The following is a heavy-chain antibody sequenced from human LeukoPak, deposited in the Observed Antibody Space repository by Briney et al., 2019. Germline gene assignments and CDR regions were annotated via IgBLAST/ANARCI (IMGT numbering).Heavy chain of an antibody. CDR3: ARTSLGYCSSTSCSYYYYYMDV. V-gene: IGHV1-69*05. J-gene: IGHJ6*03. Sequence: SVKVSCKASGGTFSSYAISWVRQAPGQGLEWMGGIIPIFGTANYAQKFQGRVTITTDESTSTAYMELSSLRSEDTAVYYCARTSLGYCSSTSCSYYYYYMDVWGKGTTATVSS. CDR2: IIPIFGTA. D-gene: IGHD2-2*01. CDR1: GGTFSSYA.